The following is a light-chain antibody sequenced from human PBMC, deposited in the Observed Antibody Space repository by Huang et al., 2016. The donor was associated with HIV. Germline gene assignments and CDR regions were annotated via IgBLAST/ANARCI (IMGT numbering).Light chain of an antibody. CDR1: QSVLYRSNNKNY. CDR2: WAA. Sequence: DIVMTQSPDSLAVSLGERATINCKSRQSVLYRSNNKNYLAWYQQNPGQPPKLLIYWAATRESGGPDRFSGSGSGTDFTLTISGLQAEDVAVYFCQQYYSTPFTFSPGTKVHIK. J-gene: IGKJ3*01. V-gene: IGKV4-1*01. CDR3: QQYYSTPFT.